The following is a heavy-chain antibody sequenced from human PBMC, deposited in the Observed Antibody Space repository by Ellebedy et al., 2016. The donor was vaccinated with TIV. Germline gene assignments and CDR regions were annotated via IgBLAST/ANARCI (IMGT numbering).Heavy chain of an antibody. CDR1: GGSISSSSYY. D-gene: IGHD5-24*01. CDR3: AGVRDGRRPFDY. CDR2: IYYSGST. V-gene: IGHV4-61*05. Sequence: SETLSLTCTVSGGSISSSSYYWGWIRQPPGKGLEWIGHIYYSGSTNYNPSLKSRVNISVDTSKNQFSLRLSSVTASDTAVYYCAGVRDGRRPFDYWGQGALVTVSS. J-gene: IGHJ4*02.